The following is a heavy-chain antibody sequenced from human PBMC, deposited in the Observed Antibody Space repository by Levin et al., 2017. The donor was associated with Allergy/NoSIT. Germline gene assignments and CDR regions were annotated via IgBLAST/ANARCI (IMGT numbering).Heavy chain of an antibody. V-gene: IGHV3-23*01. CDR3: AVRGRATVTGDY. CDR2: ISGSGGST. J-gene: IGHJ4*02. CDR1: GFTFSSYA. D-gene: IGHD4-17*01. Sequence: LSLTCAASGFTFSSYAMSWVRQAAGKGLEWVSTISGSGGSTYYADSVKGRFTISRDNSKNTLYLQMNSLRAEDTALYYCAVRGRATVTGDYWGQGTLVTVSS.